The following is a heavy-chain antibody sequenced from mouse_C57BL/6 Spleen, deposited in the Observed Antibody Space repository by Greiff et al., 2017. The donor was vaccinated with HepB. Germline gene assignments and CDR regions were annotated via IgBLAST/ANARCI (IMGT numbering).Heavy chain of an antibody. J-gene: IGHJ2*01. CDR3: ARRAYYYGSSYEGYFDY. D-gene: IGHD1-1*01. V-gene: IGHV1-69*01. CDR1: GYTFTSYW. CDR2: IDPSDSYT. Sequence: QVQLKQPGAELVMPGASVKLSCKASGYTFTSYWMHWVKQRPGQGLEWIGEIDPSDSYTNYNQKFKGKSTLTVDKSSSTAYMQLSSLTSEDSAVYYCARRAYYYGSSYEGYFDYWGQGTTLTVSS.